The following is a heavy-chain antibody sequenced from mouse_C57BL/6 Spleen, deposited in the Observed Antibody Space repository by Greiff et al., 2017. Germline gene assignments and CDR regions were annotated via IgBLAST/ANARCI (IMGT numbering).Heavy chain of an antibody. CDR2: ISDGGSYT. D-gene: IGHD2-3*01. CDR1: GFTFSSSA. CDR3: ARETGLLLPFDY. J-gene: IGHJ2*01. V-gene: IGHV5-4*01. Sequence: EVQGVESGGGLVKPGGSLKLSCAASGFTFSSSAMSWVRQPPEKRLEWVATISDGGSYTYYPDNVTGRFTISRDNAKNNLYLQMSHLQSEDTAMYYCARETGLLLPFDYWGQGTTLTVSS.